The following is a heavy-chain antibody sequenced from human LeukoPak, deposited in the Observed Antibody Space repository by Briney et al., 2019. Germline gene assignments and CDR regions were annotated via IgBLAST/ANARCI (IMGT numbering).Heavy chain of an antibody. D-gene: IGHD6-13*01. Sequence: GGSLRLSCAASGFTVSSNYMNWVRQAPGRGLEWVSVIYNGGSTYYVDSVKGRFTISRDTSKNTLYLLMNSLRAEDTAVYFCARSKPPAVKHYYGLDIWGQGTTVTVSS. CDR3: ARSKPPAVKHYYGLDI. V-gene: IGHV3-66*01. CDR2: IYNGGST. J-gene: IGHJ6*02. CDR1: GFTVSSNY.